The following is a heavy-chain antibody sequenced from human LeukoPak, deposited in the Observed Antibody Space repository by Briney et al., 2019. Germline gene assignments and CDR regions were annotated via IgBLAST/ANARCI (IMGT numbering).Heavy chain of an antibody. Sequence: PGRSLRLSCTASGFTFGDYAMSWFRQAPGKGLEWVGFIRSKAYGGTTEYAASVKGRFTISRDDSKSIAYLQMNSLKTEDTAVYYCYYYDSSGYEPFDYWGQGTLVTVSS. CDR2: IRSKAYGGTT. D-gene: IGHD3-22*01. CDR1: GFTFGDYA. CDR3: YYYDSSGYEPFDY. J-gene: IGHJ4*02. V-gene: IGHV3-49*03.